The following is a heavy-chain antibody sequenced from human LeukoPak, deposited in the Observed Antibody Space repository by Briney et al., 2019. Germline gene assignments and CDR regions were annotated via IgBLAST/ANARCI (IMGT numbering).Heavy chain of an antibody. CDR1: GFTFSSYA. J-gene: IGHJ4*02. CDR2: ISYDGSNK. D-gene: IGHD3-22*01. CDR3: AKDYYDSSGYYAAGY. Sequence: QPGRSLRLSCAASGFTFSSYAMHWVRQAPGKGLEWVAVISYDGSNKYYADSVKGRFTISRDNSKNTLYLQMNSLRAEDTAVYYCAKDYYDSSGYYAAGYWGQGTLVTVSS. V-gene: IGHV3-30-3*01.